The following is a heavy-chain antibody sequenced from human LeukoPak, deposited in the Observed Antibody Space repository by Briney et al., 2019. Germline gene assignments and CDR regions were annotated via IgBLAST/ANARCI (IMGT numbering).Heavy chain of an antibody. CDR1: GGSFSSYP. J-gene: IGHJ4*02. CDR3: ARGAPGY. Sequence: PSETLSLTCAVYGGSFSSYPWTWIRQPPGKGLEWIGQIIHSGSTKYNPSLNGRVTMSVDTSKNQFSLKLTSRTAADTAVYYCARGAPGYWGQGTLVTVSS. D-gene: IGHD4/OR15-4a*01. V-gene: IGHV4-34*12. CDR2: IIHSGST.